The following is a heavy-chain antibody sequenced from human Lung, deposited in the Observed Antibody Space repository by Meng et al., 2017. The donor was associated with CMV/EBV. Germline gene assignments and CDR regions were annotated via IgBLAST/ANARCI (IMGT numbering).Heavy chain of an antibody. V-gene: IGHV3-7*01. CDR1: GFPFSQYW. CDR3: GRNHFKDD. CDR2: IKADGTET. Sequence: GESLKISCVASGFPFSQYWMDWARQSPGRGLEWVANIKADGTETYYGASVKGRFTISRDNAHNSVFLQMTDLRVEDTAVYFCGRNHFKDDWGQGILVTVSS. D-gene: IGHD3-3*02. J-gene: IGHJ4*02.